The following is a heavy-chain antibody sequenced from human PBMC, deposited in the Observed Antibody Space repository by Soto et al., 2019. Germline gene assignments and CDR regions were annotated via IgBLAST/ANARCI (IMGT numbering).Heavy chain of an antibody. J-gene: IGHJ5*02. CDR2: IYHSGST. D-gene: IGHD3-10*01. Sequence: QVQLQASGPGLVKPSGTLSLTCAVSSGSISSSNWWSWVRQPPGKVLEWIGEIYHSGSTTYNPSLKRRVTISVDKSKNQCTLKLSSGTAADTAVYYCARGSITMVRGNYLDPWGPGTLVTFSS. V-gene: IGHV4-4*02. CDR1: SGSISSSNW. CDR3: ARGSITMVRGNYLDP.